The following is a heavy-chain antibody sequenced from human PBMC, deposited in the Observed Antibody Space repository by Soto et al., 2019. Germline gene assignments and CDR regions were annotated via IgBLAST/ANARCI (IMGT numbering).Heavy chain of an antibody. V-gene: IGHV3-23*01. CDR3: AKMEGMDRWAYLCEC. Sequence: EVQVLESGGGLVQPGGSLRLSCAATGFTFSDFAMSWVRQAPGKGLEWVSRIYGGGNGPHYADSVKGRVTISRYNSKNRLYLQTNSMRPEDTAVYYCAKMEGMDRWAYLCECWGKGNLVTVST. D-gene: IGHD2-8*01. J-gene: IGHJ4*02. CDR2: IYGGGNGP. CDR1: GFTFSDFA.